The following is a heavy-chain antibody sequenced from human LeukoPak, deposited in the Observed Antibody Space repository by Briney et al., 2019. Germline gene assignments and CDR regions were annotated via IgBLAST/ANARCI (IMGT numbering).Heavy chain of an antibody. J-gene: IGHJ4*02. Sequence: SETLSLTCTVSGGSISSYYWSWIRQPAGKGLEWIGRIYTSGSTNYNPSLKSRVTIPVDKSKNQISLKLSSVTAADTAVYYCARGTGSSSPGNFDYWGQGTLVTVSS. CDR3: ARGTGSSSPGNFDY. V-gene: IGHV4-4*07. CDR1: GGSISSYY. D-gene: IGHD6-6*01. CDR2: IYTSGST.